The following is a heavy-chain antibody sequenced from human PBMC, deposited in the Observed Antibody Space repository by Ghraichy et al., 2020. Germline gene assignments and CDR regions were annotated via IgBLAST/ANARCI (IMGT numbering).Heavy chain of an antibody. CDR2: ISGDGGST. V-gene: IGHV3-43*02. CDR1: GFTFDDYA. CDR3: AKDYYDSSGYYSGDAFDI. J-gene: IGHJ3*02. D-gene: IGHD3-22*01. Sequence: SCAASGFTFDDYAMHWVRQAPGKGLEWVSLISGDGGSTYYADSVKGRFTISRDNSKNSLYLQMNSLRTEDTALYYCAKDYYDSSGYYSGDAFDIWGQGTMVTVSS.